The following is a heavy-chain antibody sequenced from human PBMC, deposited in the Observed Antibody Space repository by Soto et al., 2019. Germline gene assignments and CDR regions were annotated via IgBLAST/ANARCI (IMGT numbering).Heavy chain of an antibody. J-gene: IGHJ3*02. CDR3: GRDRGYGAPKTFDI. Sequence: QVQLQESGPGLVKPSQTLSLTCTVSGGSISSGGYYWSWIRQHPGKGLEWIGYIDYSGSTYYNPCRKSGVTISVDASKNLFSLKLRAVTAADTAGYYWGRDRGYGAPKTFDIWGQGTMVTVSS. CDR1: GGSISSGGYY. V-gene: IGHV4-31*03. D-gene: IGHD4-17*01. CDR2: IDYSGST.